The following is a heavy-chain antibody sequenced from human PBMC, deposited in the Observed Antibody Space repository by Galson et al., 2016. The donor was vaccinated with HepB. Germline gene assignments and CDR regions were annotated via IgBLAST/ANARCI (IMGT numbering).Heavy chain of an antibody. D-gene: IGHD4-23*01. V-gene: IGHV3-74*01. CDR2: INSDGTIS. CDR1: GFAFGSHW. J-gene: IGHJ5*02. Sequence: SLRLSCAASGFAFGSHWMHLVRQVPGKRLVWVSRINSDGTISNYADSVKGRFTISRDNAKNTLYLHMNRLQVEDTAVYYCGRDHSVVLTTAYNWFDPWGQGTLVTVSS. CDR3: GRDHSVVLTTAYNWFDP.